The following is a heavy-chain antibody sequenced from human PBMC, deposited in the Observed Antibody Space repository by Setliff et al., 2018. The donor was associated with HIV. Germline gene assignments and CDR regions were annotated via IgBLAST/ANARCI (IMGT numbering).Heavy chain of an antibody. D-gene: IGHD3-10*01. CDR3: ARDREYYYYMDV. CDR1: GYTFSSND. V-gene: IGHV1-2*02. Sequence: ASVKVSCKASGYTFSSNDINWVRQATGQGLEWMGWINPNSGGTNYAQMFQGRVTMTTDTSTSTAYMELRSLRSDDTAVYYCARDREYYYYMDVWGKGTTVTVSS. CDR2: INPNSGGT. J-gene: IGHJ6*03.